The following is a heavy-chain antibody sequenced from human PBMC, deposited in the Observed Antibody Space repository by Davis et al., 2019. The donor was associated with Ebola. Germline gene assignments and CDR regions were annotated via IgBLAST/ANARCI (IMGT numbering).Heavy chain of an antibody. CDR1: GGTFSSYA. CDR3: ARANWNDWALGY. Sequence: ASVKVSCKASGGTFSSYAISWVRQAPGQGLEWMGIINPSGGSTNYAQKFQGRVTMTRDTSTRTVYMELSSLRSEDTAVYYCARANWNDWALGYWGQGTLVTVSS. J-gene: IGHJ4*02. CDR2: INPSGGST. D-gene: IGHD1-1*01. V-gene: IGHV1-46*01.